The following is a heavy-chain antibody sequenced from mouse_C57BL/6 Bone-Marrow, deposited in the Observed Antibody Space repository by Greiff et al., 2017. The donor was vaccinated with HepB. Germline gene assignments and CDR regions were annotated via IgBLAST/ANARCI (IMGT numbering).Heavy chain of an antibody. D-gene: IGHD1-1*01. CDR1: GYTFTSYW. CDR3: ARSPLTTVRDY. CDR2: IYPGSGST. Sequence: VQLQQSGAELVKPGASVKMSCKASGYTFTSYWITWVKQRPGQGLEWIGDIYPGSGSTNYNEKFKSKATLTVDTSSSTAYMQLSSLTSEDSAVYYCARSPLTTVRDYWGQGTTLTVSS. J-gene: IGHJ2*01. V-gene: IGHV1-55*01.